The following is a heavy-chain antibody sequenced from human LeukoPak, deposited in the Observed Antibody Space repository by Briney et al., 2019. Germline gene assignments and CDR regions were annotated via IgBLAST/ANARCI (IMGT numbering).Heavy chain of an antibody. D-gene: IGHD2-8*01. V-gene: IGHV4-39*02. Sequence: PSETLSLTCSVSGVSVNIRTFFWNWVRQPPGKGLEWIGSVYSTGNVYQSPSLQSRVAISVDASNNSFSLTLQSVTAADTGVYFCVRGAMVSKPGDFWGPGTLVIVSS. CDR3: VRGAMVSKPGDF. CDR1: GVSVNIRTFF. CDR2: VYSTGNV. J-gene: IGHJ4*02.